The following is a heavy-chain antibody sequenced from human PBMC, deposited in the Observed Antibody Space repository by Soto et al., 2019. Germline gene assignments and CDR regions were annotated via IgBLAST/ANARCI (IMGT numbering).Heavy chain of an antibody. V-gene: IGHV1-58*01. CDR1: GSMFTSSA. Sequence: ASVKVSCKTSGSMFTSSAVQWVRQARGQRLEWIGWLVVGSGNTHYAQHFQERVTLTRDMSTGTAYMELGSLRSEDTAVYYCAAVPVLRFLKWLPAYFDYWGQGTLVTVSS. CDR3: AAVPVLRFLKWLPAYFDY. D-gene: IGHD3-3*01. CDR2: LVVGSGNT. J-gene: IGHJ4*02.